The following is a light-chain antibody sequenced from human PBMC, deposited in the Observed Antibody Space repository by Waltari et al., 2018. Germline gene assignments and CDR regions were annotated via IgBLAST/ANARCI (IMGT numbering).Light chain of an antibody. CDR1: QSVSSY. J-gene: IGKJ4*01. Sequence: EIVLTQPPATLSSSPGERATLSCTASQSVSSYLAWYQQKPGQAPRLLIYDASNRATGIPARFSGSGSGTDFTLTISSLEPEDFAVYYCQQRSNWPPLTFGGGTKVEIK. CDR3: QQRSNWPPLT. V-gene: IGKV3-11*01. CDR2: DAS.